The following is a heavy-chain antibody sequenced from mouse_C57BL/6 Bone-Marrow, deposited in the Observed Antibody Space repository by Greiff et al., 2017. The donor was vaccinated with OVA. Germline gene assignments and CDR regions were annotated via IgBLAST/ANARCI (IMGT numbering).Heavy chain of an antibody. D-gene: IGHD1-1*01. CDR3: ANLYFLDY. J-gene: IGHJ2*01. V-gene: IGHV1-54*01. CDR1: GYAFTNYL. CDR2: INPGSGGT. Sequence: QVQLQQSGAELVRPGTSVKVSCKASGYAFTNYLIEWVKQRPGQGLEWIGVINPGSGGTNYNEKFKGKATLTADKSSSTAYMQLSSLTSANSAVYFCANLYFLDYWGQGTTLTVSS.